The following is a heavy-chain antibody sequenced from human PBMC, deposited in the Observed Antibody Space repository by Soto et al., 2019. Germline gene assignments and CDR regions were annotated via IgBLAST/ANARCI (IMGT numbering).Heavy chain of an antibody. CDR1: GGTFSSYA. D-gene: IGHD5-18*01. CDR2: IIPIFGTA. Sequence: QVQLVQSGAEVKKPGSSVKVSCKASGGTFSSYAISWVRQAPGQGLEWMGGIIPIFGTANYAQKFQGRVTITADESTSTAYMGLSSLSSEATAVYYCARDLYSYGYSPGYYYYGMDVWGQGTTVTVSS. CDR3: ARDLYSYGYSPGYYYYGMDV. J-gene: IGHJ6*02. V-gene: IGHV1-69*01.